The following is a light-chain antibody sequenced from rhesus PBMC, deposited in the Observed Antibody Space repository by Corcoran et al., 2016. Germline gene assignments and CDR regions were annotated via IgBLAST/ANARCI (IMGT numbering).Light chain of an antibody. CDR1: QSGSSR. V-gene: IGKV3-17*02. CDR2: DAS. J-gene: IGKJ2*01. CDR3: QQESNWSYS. Sequence: EIVMTQSPATLSLSPGERATLSCMASQSGSSRLAWYQQKPGQAPRLLCDDASSRVPGIPDRLSGSGSGTDFTLTFSRLEPDDVAVYFCQQESNWSYSFGHGTKVEIK.